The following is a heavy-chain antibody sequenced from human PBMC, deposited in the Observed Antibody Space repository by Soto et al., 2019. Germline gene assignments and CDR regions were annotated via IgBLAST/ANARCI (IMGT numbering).Heavy chain of an antibody. J-gene: IGHJ6*02. CDR3: ARQGGVVGYYYYGMDV. D-gene: IGHD1-26*01. CDR2: IYYSGST. V-gene: IGHV4-39*01. Sequence: PSETLSLTCTVSGGSISSSSYYWGWIRQPPGKGLEWIGSIYYSGSTYYNPSLKSRVTISVDTSKNQFSLKLSSVTAADTAVYYCARQGGVVGYYYYGMDVWGQGTTVTVSS. CDR1: GGSISSSSYY.